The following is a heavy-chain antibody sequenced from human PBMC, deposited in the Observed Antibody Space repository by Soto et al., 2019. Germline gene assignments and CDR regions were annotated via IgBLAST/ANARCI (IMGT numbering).Heavy chain of an antibody. Sequence: GGSRRLSCSVSGLTFSSFEMVWVRQAPGKGLEWVSYISSSGSSLYYADSVKGRFTISRDKAKNSVFLQMNGLRAEDTALYYCARVGLDYDYSGYYFDFWGQGALVTVSS. CDR3: ARVGLDYDYSGYYFDF. CDR2: ISSSGSSL. D-gene: IGHD3-22*01. CDR1: GLTFSSFE. J-gene: IGHJ4*02. V-gene: IGHV3-48*03.